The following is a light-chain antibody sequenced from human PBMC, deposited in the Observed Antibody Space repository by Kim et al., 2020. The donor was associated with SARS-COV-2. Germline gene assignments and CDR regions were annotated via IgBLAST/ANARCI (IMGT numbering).Light chain of an antibody. CDR1: QSVSSSY. CDR2: GAS. CDR3: QQNVEAARA. J-gene: IGKJ1*01. V-gene: IGKV3-20*01. Sequence: EIVLTQSPGTLSLSPGERATLSCRASQSVSSSYLAWYQQKPGQAPRLLIYGASSMATGIPDRFSGSGSGTDFTLTISRLEPEDFAVYYCQQNVEAARAFGQGTKVDIK.